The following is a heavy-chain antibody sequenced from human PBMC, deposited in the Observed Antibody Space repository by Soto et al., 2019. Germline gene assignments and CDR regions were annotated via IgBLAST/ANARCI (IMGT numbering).Heavy chain of an antibody. CDR3: ARGGKDVNALDI. CDR2: INHSGST. D-gene: IGHD3-16*01. CDR1: GVSFSGYY. Sequence: SETLSLTCAVYGVSFSGYYWSWIRQPPGKGLEWIGEINHSGSTNYNPSLKSRVTISVDTSKNQFSLKLSSVTAADTAVYYCARGGKDVNALDIWAQRTLVTASS. V-gene: IGHV4-34*01. J-gene: IGHJ3*02.